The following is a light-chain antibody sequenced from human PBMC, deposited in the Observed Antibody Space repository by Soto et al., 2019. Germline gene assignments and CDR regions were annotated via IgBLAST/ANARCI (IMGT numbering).Light chain of an antibody. CDR2: DSN. Sequence: QSVLTQPPSVSAAPGQKVTISGSGSSSNIGESFVSWYQQLPGTAPKLLIYDSNKRPSGIPDRFSGSQSGTSATLAITGLQTGDEADYYCATWDSGLSTGIFGGGTKLTVL. CDR1: SSNIGESF. V-gene: IGLV1-51*01. J-gene: IGLJ2*01. CDR3: ATWDSGLSTGI.